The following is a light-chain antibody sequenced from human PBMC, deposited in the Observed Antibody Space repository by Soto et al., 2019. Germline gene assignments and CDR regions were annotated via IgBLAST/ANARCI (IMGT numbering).Light chain of an antibody. CDR2: DAS. J-gene: IGKJ2*01. CDR1: QRVSSY. V-gene: IGKV3-11*01. Sequence: EIVLTQSPATLSLSPGEGATLSCRASQRVSSYLAWYQQKPGQAPRLLIYDASNRATGIPARFSGSGSGTDFTLTISSLEPEDFAVYYCHQRSNWPRTFGQGTKLEIK. CDR3: HQRSNWPRT.